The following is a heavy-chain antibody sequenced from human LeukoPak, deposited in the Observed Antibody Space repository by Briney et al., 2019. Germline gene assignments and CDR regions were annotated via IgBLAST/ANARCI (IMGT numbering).Heavy chain of an antibody. D-gene: IGHD6-6*01. CDR3: ARALSIAAPIDY. J-gene: IGHJ4*02. V-gene: IGHV4-59*01. CDR1: GGSISSYY. CDR2: IYYSGST. Sequence: SETLSLTCTVSGGSISSYYWSWIRQPPGKGLEWIGHIYYSGSTNYNPSLKSRVTISVDTSKNQFSLKLSSVTAADTAVYYCARALSIAAPIDYWGQGTLVTVSS.